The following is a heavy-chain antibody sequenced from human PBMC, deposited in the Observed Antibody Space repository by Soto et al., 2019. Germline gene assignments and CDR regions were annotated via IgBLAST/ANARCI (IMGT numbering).Heavy chain of an antibody. CDR1: GFAFSNYA. Sequence: GGSLRLSCAASGFAFSNYAMHWVRKAPGKGLEWVSSISTSIDATYYADSVKGRFTISRDDSKNTLYLQMNSLRAEDSAVYYCAKDRTVAARHFDYWGQGTQVTVSS. V-gene: IGHV3-23*01. CDR3: AKDRTVAARHFDY. CDR2: ISTSIDAT. J-gene: IGHJ4*02. D-gene: IGHD6-6*01.